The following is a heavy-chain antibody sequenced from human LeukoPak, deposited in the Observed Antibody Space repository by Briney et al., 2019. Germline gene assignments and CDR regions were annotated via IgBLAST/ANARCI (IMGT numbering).Heavy chain of an antibody. V-gene: IGHV4-59*01. CDR3: ASVPESGYCSSTSCYEGSEYFQH. J-gene: IGHJ1*01. Sequence: PSETLSLTCTVSGGSISSYYWSWIRQPPGKGLEWGGYIYYSGSTNYNPSLKSRVTISVDTSKNQFSLKLSSVTAADTAVYYCASVPESGYCSSTSCYEGSEYFQHWGQGTLVTVSS. CDR1: GGSISSYY. CDR2: IYYSGST. D-gene: IGHD2-2*01.